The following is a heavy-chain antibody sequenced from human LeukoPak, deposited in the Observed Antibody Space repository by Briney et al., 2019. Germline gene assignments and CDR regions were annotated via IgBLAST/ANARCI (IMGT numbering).Heavy chain of an antibody. D-gene: IGHD3-16*02. J-gene: IGHJ4*02. V-gene: IGHV1-24*01. CDR2: FDPEDGET. Sequence: ASVKVSCKVSGYTLTELSMHWVRQAPGKGLEWMGGFDPEDGETIYAQKFQGRVTMTEDTSTDTAYMELSSLRSEDTAVYYCATKSMITFGGVIVHGGYYFDYWGQGTLVTVSS. CDR1: GYTLTELS. CDR3: ATKSMITFGGVIVHGGYYFDY.